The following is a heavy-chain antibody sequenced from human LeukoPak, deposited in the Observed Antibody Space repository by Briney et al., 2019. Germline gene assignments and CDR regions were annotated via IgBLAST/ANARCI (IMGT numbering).Heavy chain of an antibody. CDR1: GFTFSSCS. D-gene: IGHD3/OR15-3a*01. J-gene: IGHJ6*02. CDR3: ARVSGDWSPRFYYYGMDV. CDR2: ISSSSTTI. V-gene: IGHV3-48*04. Sequence: PGGSLRLSCAASGFTFSSCSMNWVRQAPGKGLEWVSYISSSSTTIYYADSVKGRFTISRDNAKNSLYLQVNNLRAEDTAVYYCARVSGDWSPRFYYYGMDVWGQGTTVTVSS.